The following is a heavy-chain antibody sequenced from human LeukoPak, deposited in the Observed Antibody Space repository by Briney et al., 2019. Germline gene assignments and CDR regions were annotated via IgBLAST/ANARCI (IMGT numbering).Heavy chain of an antibody. J-gene: IGHJ3*01. CDR2: IFYNGNT. CDR3: VKNFDSYNAFDV. V-gene: IGHV4-31*03. CDR1: GGSISIGGYY. Sequence: SETLSLTCTVSGGSISIGGYYWSWIRQHPGKGLEWIGYIFYNGNTYYNPSLKSRLTISGDTSENQFSLKLSSVTAADTAVYYCVKNFDSYNAFDVWGQGTMVTVSS. D-gene: IGHD3-22*01.